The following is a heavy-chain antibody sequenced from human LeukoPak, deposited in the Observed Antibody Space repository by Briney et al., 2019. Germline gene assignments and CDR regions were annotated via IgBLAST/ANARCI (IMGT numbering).Heavy chain of an antibody. D-gene: IGHD3-22*01. CDR1: GFTFSSYS. J-gene: IGHJ3*02. CDR2: ISSSSSYI. V-gene: IGHV3-21*01. Sequence: GGSLRLSCAASGFTFSSYSMNWVRQAPGKGLKWVSSISSSSSYIYYADSVKGRFTISRDNAKNSLYLQMNSLRAEDTAVYYCARARYDIDAFDIWGQGTMVTVSS. CDR3: ARARYDIDAFDI.